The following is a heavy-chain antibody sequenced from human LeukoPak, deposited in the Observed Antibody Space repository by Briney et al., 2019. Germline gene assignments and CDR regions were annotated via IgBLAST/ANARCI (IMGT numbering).Heavy chain of an antibody. Sequence: QTGGSLRLSCVGSGYTFSDFEMNWVRQAPGKGLEWVAYISGSGSSIYYADSVKGRFTISRDNAKNSLSLQMNSLRAEDTAVYYCARSGHFGRKAYYYMDVWGKGTTVTVSS. CDR3: ARSGHFGRKAYYYMDV. CDR1: GYTFSDFE. CDR2: ISGSGSSI. J-gene: IGHJ6*03. D-gene: IGHD2-21*02. V-gene: IGHV3-48*03.